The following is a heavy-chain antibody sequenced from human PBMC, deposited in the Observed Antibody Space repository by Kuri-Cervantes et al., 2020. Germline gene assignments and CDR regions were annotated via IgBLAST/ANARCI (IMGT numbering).Heavy chain of an antibody. D-gene: IGHD6-13*01. Sequence: LRLSCAISGDSVSSNSAAWNWIRQSPSRGLEWLGRTYYRSKWYNDYAVSVKSRITINPDTSKNQFSLQLNSVTAADTAMYYCARGPYSSSWYSDYYGMDVWGQGTTVTVSS. CDR3: ARGPYSSSWYSDYYGMDV. CDR2: TYYRSKWYN. CDR1: GDSVSSNSAA. J-gene: IGHJ6*02. V-gene: IGHV6-1*01.